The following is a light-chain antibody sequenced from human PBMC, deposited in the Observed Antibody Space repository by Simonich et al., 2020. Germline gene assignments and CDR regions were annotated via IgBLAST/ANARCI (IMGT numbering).Light chain of an antibody. CDR3: CSYAGSSTVV. Sequence: QSALTQPASVSGSPGQSLPISCTGTSSDVGSSNLVSWYQQHPRKAPKLMLDEGSKRPAGVSNRFAGSKSGNTSSLTIAGLQAEEEADYYCCSYAGSSTVVFGGGTKLTVL. CDR1: SSDVGSSNL. J-gene: IGLJ2*01. V-gene: IGLV2-23*01. CDR2: EGS.